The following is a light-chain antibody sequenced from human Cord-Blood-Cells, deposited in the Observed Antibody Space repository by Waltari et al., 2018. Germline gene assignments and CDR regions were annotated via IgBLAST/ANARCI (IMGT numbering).Light chain of an antibody. CDR2: RNN. CDR1: SSNIGRNY. V-gene: IGLV1-47*01. CDR3: AAWDDSLSGRV. Sequence: QSVLTQPPSASGTPGQRVTISCSGSSSNIGRNYVYWYQQLPGTAPKPLIYRNNPRPSGVPDRFSGSKSGTSASLAISGLRSEDESDYYCAAWDDSLSGRVFGGGTKLTVL. J-gene: IGLJ3*02.